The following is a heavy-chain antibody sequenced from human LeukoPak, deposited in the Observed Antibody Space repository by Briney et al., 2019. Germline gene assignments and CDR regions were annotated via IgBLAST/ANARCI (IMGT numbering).Heavy chain of an antibody. V-gene: IGHV4-59*12. CDR2: IYYSGST. D-gene: IGHD2-21*02. Sequence: SETLSLTCAVYGGSFSGYYWSWIRQPPGKGLEWIGYIYYSGSTYYNPSLKSRVTISVDTSKNQFSLKLSSVTAADTAVYYCARGIVVVTASWFDPWGQGTLVTVSS. CDR1: GGSFSGYY. J-gene: IGHJ5*02. CDR3: ARGIVVVTASWFDP.